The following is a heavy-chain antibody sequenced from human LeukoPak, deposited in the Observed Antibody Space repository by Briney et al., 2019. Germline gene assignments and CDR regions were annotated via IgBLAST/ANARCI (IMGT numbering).Heavy chain of an antibody. CDR1: GFTFSSYT. CDR3: ARELVSLGDFDY. Sequence: GGSLRLSCAASGFTFSSYTMNWVRQAPGKGLEWVSSISSSSSSIYYADSMKGRFTISRDNAKNSLYLQMNSLRAEDTAVYYCARELVSLGDFDYWGQGTLVTVSS. J-gene: IGHJ4*02. D-gene: IGHD3-9*01. V-gene: IGHV3-21*01. CDR2: ISSSSSSI.